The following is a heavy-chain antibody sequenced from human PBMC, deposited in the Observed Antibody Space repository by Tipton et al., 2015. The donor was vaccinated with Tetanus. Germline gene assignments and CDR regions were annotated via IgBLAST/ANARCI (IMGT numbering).Heavy chain of an antibody. J-gene: IGHJ5*02. CDR2: IYPGDSDT. CDR3: ARRDDSSGYYLDWFDP. V-gene: IGHV5-51*01. Sequence: QLVQSGAEVKKPGESLKISCKGSGYSFTSYWIGWVRQMPGKGLEWMGIIYPGDSDTRYSPSFQGQATISADTSISTAYLQWSSLKASDTAMFYCARRDDSSGYYLDWFDPWGQGTLVTVSS. CDR1: GYSFTSYW. D-gene: IGHD3-22*01.